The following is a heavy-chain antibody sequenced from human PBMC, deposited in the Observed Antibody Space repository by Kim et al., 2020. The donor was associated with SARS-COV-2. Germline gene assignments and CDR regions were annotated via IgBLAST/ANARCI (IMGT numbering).Heavy chain of an antibody. J-gene: IGHJ5*02. CDR3: AKDPGSSSPVGSVDP. CDR2: IRRSGGST. V-gene: IGHV3-23*01. Sequence: GGSLRLSCAASGFTFSSYAMSWVRQAPGKGLEWVSAIRRSGGSTYYADSVKGRFTISRDNSRNTLYLQMNSLRAEDTAVYYCAKDPGSSSPVGSVDPWGQGTLVTVSS. D-gene: IGHD6-13*01. CDR1: GFTFSSYA.